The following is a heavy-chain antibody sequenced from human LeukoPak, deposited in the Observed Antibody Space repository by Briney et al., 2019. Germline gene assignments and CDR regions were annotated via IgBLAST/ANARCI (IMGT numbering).Heavy chain of an antibody. Sequence: GGSLRLSCAASGFTFSSYSMNWVRQAPGKGLEWVSYISSSSTTIHYADSVKGRFTISRDNAKNSVYLQMNSLRAEDTAVYYCARDPGSYYYDSSGYFDYWGQGTLVTVSS. D-gene: IGHD3-22*01. V-gene: IGHV3-48*01. CDR1: GFTFSSYS. J-gene: IGHJ4*02. CDR2: ISSSSTTI. CDR3: ARDPGSYYYDSSGYFDY.